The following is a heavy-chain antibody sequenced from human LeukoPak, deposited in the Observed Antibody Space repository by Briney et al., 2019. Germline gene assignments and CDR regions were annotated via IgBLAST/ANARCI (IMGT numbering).Heavy chain of an antibody. CDR2: IYYSGST. J-gene: IGHJ4*02. Sequence: SETLSLTCTVSGGSISSSSYYWGWIRQPPGKGLEWIGSIYYSGSTYYNPSLKSRVTISVDTSKNQFSLKLSSVTAADTAVYYCARRGAVLWFGELLGYFDYWGQGTLVTVSS. D-gene: IGHD3-10*01. V-gene: IGHV4-39*01. CDR3: ARRGAVLWFGELLGYFDY. CDR1: GGSISSSSYY.